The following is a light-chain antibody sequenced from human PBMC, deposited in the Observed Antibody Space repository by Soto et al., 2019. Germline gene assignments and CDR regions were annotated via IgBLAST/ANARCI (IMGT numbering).Light chain of an antibody. J-gene: IGKJ1*01. Sequence: EILMTQSPATLSVSPGERATLSCRASQSVNINLAWYQQKPGQAPRLLIYDTSTRAIGIPARFSGSGSGTEFTLTISSLQSEDFAIYYCQQYNNWPRTFGQGTEVEIK. CDR2: DTS. CDR1: QSVNIN. V-gene: IGKV3-15*01. CDR3: QQYNNWPRT.